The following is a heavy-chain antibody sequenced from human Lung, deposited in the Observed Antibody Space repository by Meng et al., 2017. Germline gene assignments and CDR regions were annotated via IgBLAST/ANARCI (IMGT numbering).Heavy chain of an antibody. V-gene: IGHV3-21*01. CDR3: ARGRVVVSATPSDY. D-gene: IGHD2-15*01. CDR2: ISSSPT. J-gene: IGHJ4*02. Sequence: EVQLVESGGGLVKPVVSLRLSCADSGFTFSCYSMNWVRQAPGKGLEWVSSISSSPTYADSVKGRFTISRDNAENSLYLQMNSLRVEDTAVYFCARGRVVVSATPSDYWGQGTLVTVSS. CDR1: GFTFSCYS.